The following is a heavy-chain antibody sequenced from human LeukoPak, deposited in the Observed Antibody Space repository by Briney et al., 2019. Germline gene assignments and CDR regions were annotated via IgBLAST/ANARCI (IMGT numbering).Heavy chain of an antibody. CDR2: INDSGST. CDR3: ARVIDYDISGYYLGY. V-gene: IGHV4-34*01. CDR1: GGSFSGYY. Sequence: SETLSLTCAVYGGSFSGYYWSWIRQPPGKGLEWIGEINDSGSTSCSPSLKSRVSISVDTSRNQFSLKLSSVTAADTAVYYCARVIDYDISGYYLGYWGQGNRVTVSS. D-gene: IGHD3-22*01. J-gene: IGHJ4*02.